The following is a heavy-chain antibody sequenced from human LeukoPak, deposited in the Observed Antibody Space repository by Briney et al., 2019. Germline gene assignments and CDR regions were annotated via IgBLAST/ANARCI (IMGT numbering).Heavy chain of an antibody. CDR3: ARLVGRVRDGYNSDY. CDR1: GGTFSSYA. D-gene: IGHD5-24*01. Sequence: GSSVKVSCKASGGTFSSYAISWVRQAPGQGLEWMGRIIPILGIANYAQKFQGRVTITADKSTSTAYMELSSLRSEDTAVYYCARLVGRVRDGYNSDYWGQGTLVTVSS. V-gene: IGHV1-69*04. CDR2: IIPILGIA. J-gene: IGHJ4*02.